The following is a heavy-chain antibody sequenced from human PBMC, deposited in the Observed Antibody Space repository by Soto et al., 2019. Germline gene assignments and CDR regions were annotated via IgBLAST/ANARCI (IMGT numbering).Heavy chain of an antibody. CDR3: ARVVVVAATHAFDI. V-gene: IGHV4-31*03. Sequence: QVQLQESGPGLVKPSQTLSLTCTVSGGSISSGGYYWSWIRQHPGKGLEWIGYIYYSGSTYYNPSLKSRVTISVDTSKNQFSQKLSSVTAADTAVYYCARVVVVAATHAFDIWGQGTMVTVSS. CDR1: GGSISSGGYY. J-gene: IGHJ3*02. D-gene: IGHD2-15*01. CDR2: IYYSGST.